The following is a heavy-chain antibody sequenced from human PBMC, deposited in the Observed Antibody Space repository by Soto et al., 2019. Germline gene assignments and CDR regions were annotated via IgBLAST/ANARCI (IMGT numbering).Heavy chain of an antibody. CDR2: ISGSGGST. J-gene: IGHJ4*02. CDR3: AKDPEWELPKYYFDY. CDR1: GITFRNYA. V-gene: IGHV3-23*01. Sequence: LRLSCSASGITFRNYAMSWVRQAPGKGLEWVSTISGSGGSTYYADSVKGRFTIPRDNSKNTLYLQMNSLRAEDTAVYYCAKDPEWELPKYYFDYWGQGTLVTVSS. D-gene: IGHD1-26*01.